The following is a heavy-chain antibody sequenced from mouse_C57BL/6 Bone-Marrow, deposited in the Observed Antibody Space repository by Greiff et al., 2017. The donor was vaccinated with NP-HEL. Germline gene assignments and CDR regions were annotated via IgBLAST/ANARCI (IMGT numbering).Heavy chain of an antibody. CDR2: IHPNSGST. CDR3: ARYGCTCYLDY. CDR1: GYTFTSYW. V-gene: IGHV1-64*01. J-gene: IGHJ2*01. D-gene: IGHD1-1*01. Sequence: VQLQQPGAELVKPGASVKLSCKASGYTFTSYWMHWVKQRPGQGLEWIGMIHPNSGSTNYNEKFKSKATLTVDKSSSTAYMQLSSLTSEDSAVLDSARYGCTCYLDYWGQGTTLTVTA.